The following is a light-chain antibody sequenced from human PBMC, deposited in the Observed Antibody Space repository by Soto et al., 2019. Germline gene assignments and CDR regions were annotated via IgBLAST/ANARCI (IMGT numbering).Light chain of an antibody. Sequence: DIQMTQSPSTLSASVGDRVTITCRASHSTSSWLAWYQHKPGKAPNLLIDDASTLVSGVPSRFSGSGSGTEFTLPISRLQTDQFAPYYWQQYRTFGRGTKVELK. V-gene: IGKV1-5*01. CDR1: HSTSSW. CDR3: QQYRT. J-gene: IGKJ1*01. CDR2: DAS.